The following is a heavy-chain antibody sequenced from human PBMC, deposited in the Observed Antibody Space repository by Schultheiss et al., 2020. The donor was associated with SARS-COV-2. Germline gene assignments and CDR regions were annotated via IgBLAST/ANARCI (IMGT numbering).Heavy chain of an antibody. CDR2: ISSSGSTI. CDR1: GFTFSSYE. D-gene: IGHD3-10*01. V-gene: IGHV3-48*03. J-gene: IGHJ6*03. CDR3: ARDSGYYGSGSYNYYYYMDV. Sequence: GGSLRLSCAASGFTFSSYEMNWVRQAPGKGLEWVSYISSSGSTIYYADSVKGQFTISRDNAKNSLYLQMNSLRAEDTAVYYCARDSGYYGSGSYNYYYYMDVWGKGTTVTVSS.